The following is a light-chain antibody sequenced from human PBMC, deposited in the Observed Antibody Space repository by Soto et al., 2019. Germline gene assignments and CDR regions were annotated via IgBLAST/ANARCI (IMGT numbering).Light chain of an antibody. CDR1: QSISSY. Sequence: DIQLTQSPSSLSASVGDRVTITCRASQSISSYLNWYQQKPGKAPKVLISAASSLQSGVPSRFSGSGSGTDFTLTISSLDPEDFATYYCQQTYSIFLSFGGGTKVEVK. CDR3: QQTYSIFLS. CDR2: AAS. J-gene: IGKJ4*01. V-gene: IGKV1-39*01.